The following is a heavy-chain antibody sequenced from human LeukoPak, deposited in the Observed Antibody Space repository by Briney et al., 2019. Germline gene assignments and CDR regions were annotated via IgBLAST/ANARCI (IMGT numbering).Heavy chain of an antibody. CDR3: ARDGRYTGYGGGY. V-gene: IGHV3-7*01. CDR1: GFTFSSYW. Sequence: GGSLRLSCAASGFTFSSYWMSWVRQAPGKGLEWVANIKQDGSEKYYVDSVKGRFTISRDNANNSLYLQMNSLRAEDTAVYYCARDGRYTGYGGGYWGQGTLVTVSS. CDR2: IKQDGSEK. D-gene: IGHD5-12*01. J-gene: IGHJ4*02.